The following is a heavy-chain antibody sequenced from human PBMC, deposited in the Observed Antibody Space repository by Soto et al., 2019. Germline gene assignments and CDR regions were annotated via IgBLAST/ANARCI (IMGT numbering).Heavy chain of an antibody. CDR1: GGPITNY. V-gene: IGHV4-31*03. D-gene: IGHD4-17*01. Sequence: PSETLSLTCTVSGGPITNYWSWIRQHPGKGLEWIGYIYDSGSTYYNPSLKSRVTMSLDTSKNQLSLKLISVTAADTAVYYCARVNLDYVTGMDVWGQGTTVTVSS. CDR2: IYDSGST. CDR3: ARVNLDYVTGMDV. J-gene: IGHJ6*02.